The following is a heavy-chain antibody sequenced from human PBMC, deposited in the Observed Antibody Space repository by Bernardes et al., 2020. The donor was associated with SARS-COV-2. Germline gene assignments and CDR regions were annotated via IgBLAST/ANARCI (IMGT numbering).Heavy chain of an antibody. J-gene: IGHJ4*02. CDR1: GFTFSSYG. CDR3: ARVLLEDYGPDY. V-gene: IGHV3-33*01. CDR2: IWYDGSNK. Sequence: GGSLRLSRAASGFTFSSYGMHWVRQAPGKGLEWVAVIWYDGSNKYYADSVKGRFTISRDNSKNTLYLQMNSLRAEDTAVYYCARVLLEDYGPDYWGQGTLVTVSS. D-gene: IGHD4-17*01.